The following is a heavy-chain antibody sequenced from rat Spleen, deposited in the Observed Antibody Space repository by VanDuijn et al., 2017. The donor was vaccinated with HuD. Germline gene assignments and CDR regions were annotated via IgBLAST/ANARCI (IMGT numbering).Heavy chain of an antibody. CDR2: ITNTGGST. CDR1: GFTFSNYY. D-gene: IGHD1-2*01. Sequence: EVQLVESGGGLVQPGRSMKLSCAASGFTFSNYYMAWVRQAPGKGLEWVASITNTGGSTYYPDSVKGRFTISRDNAKSTLYLQMNSLRSEDTATYYCARERVWIAASSPFAYWGQGTLVTVSS. CDR3: ARERVWIAASSPFAY. J-gene: IGHJ3*01. V-gene: IGHV5-25*01.